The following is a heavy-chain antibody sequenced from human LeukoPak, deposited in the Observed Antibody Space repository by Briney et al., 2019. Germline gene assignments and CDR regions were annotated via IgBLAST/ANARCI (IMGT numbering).Heavy chain of an antibody. D-gene: IGHD4-17*01. V-gene: IGHV4-59*01. J-gene: IGHJ4*02. Sequence: VKPSETLSLTCTVSGGSISSYYWIWIRQPPGKGLEWIGYIYYSGSTNYNPSLKSRVTVSVDTSKNQFSLKLSSVTAADTAVYYCASGLISYGDYGEFDYWGQGTLVTVSS. CDR1: GGSISSYY. CDR2: IYYSGST. CDR3: ASGLISYGDYGEFDY.